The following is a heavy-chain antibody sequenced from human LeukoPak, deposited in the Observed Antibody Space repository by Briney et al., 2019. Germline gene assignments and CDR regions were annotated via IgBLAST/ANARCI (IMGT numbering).Heavy chain of an antibody. D-gene: IGHD5-18*01. CDR1: GGSISSSSAY. J-gene: IGHJ4*02. CDR2: IYYSKNT. V-gene: IGHV4-39*01. Sequence: TSETLSLTCTVSGGSISSSSAYWDWIRQPPGKGLEWIGSIYYSKNTYYNPSLKSRVTISADTSKNQFSPRLDSVSAADTAVYYCASPRGFSYGYFDHWGQGSLVTVSS. CDR3: ASPRGFSYGYFDH.